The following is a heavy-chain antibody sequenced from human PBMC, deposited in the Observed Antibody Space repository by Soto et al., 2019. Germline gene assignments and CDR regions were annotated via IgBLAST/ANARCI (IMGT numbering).Heavy chain of an antibody. J-gene: IGHJ5*02. D-gene: IGHD6-6*01. CDR1: GFTFSSYA. CDR2: ISGSGGST. V-gene: IGHV3-23*01. Sequence: GGSLRLSCAASGFTFSSYAMSWVRQAPGKGLEWVSAISGSGGSTYYADSVKGRFTISRDNSKNTLYLQMNSLRAEDTAVYYCAKESAQIEQLVLELGFDPWGQGTLVTVSS. CDR3: AKESAQIEQLVLELGFDP.